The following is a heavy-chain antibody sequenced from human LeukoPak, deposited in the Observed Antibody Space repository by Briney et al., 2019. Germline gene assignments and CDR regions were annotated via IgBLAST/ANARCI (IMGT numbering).Heavy chain of an antibody. CDR2: VNYNSANK. CDR1: GFTFSSFT. D-gene: IGHD2-21*02. J-gene: IGHJ4*02. V-gene: IGHV3-23*01. Sequence: GGSLRLSCTTSGFTFSSFTMSWVRQTPEKGLEWVATVNYNSANKWHADSVKGRFTISRDNSKNTLYLQMHSLRVDDTALYYCTKRRPTGSVTVDEYWGQGALVTASS. CDR3: TKRRPTGSVTVDEY.